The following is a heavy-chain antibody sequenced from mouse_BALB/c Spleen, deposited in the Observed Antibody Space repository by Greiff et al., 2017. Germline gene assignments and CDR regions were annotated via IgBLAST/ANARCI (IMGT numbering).Heavy chain of an antibody. CDR2: ISSGGGST. CDR1: GFAFSSYD. V-gene: IGHV5-12-1*01. Sequence: EVKVVESGGGLVKPGGSLKLSCAASGFAFSSYDMSWVRQTPEKRLEWVAYISSGGGSTYYPDTVKGRFTISRDNAKNTLYLQMSSLKSEDTAMYYCARHCPSNWDFAYWGQGTLVTVSA. CDR3: ARHCPSNWDFAY. D-gene: IGHD4-1*01. J-gene: IGHJ3*01.